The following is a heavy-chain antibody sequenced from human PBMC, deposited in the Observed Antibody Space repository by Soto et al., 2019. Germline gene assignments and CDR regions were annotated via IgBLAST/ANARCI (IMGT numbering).Heavy chain of an antibody. CDR3: ATDVGFGDLGTFDY. V-gene: IGHV4-59*01. D-gene: IGHD3-10*01. CDR1: GGSISSYY. CDR2: IYYSGST. Sequence: QVQLQESGPGLVKPSETLSLTCTVSGGSISSYYWSWIRQPPGKGLEWIGYIYYSGSTNYNPSLKSAVTISVDPSKHPVSLKLSSVTAADPAVYYCATDVGFGDLGTFDYWGQGTLVTVSS. J-gene: IGHJ4*02.